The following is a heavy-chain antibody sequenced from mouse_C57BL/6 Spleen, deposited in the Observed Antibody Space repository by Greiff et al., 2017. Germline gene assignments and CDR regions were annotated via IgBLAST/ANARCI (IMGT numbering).Heavy chain of an antibody. CDR1: GYTFTDYN. Sequence: EVHLVEPGPELVKPGASVKMSCKASGYTFTDYNMHWVKQSHGKSLEWIGNINPNNGGTSYNQKFKGKATLTVNKSSSTAYMELRSLTSEDSAVYYCARVYYGSYYAMDYWGQGTSVTVSS. CDR2: INPNNGGT. CDR3: ARVYYGSYYAMDY. J-gene: IGHJ4*01. V-gene: IGHV1-22*01. D-gene: IGHD1-1*01.